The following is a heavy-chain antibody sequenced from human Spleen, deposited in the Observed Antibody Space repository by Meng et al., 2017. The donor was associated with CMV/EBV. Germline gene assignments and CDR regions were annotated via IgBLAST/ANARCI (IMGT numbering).Heavy chain of an antibody. CDR1: GYEFGNYW. J-gene: IGHJ6*02. V-gene: IGHV5-51*01. D-gene: IGHD3-9*01. Sequence: GESLKISCEGSGYEFGNYWIAWVRQIPGKGLEWMGIIYPGDSDTRYSPSFQGQVTISADKSISTAYLQWSSLKASDTAMYYCAREGNYDILTGYYSPGGMDVWGQGTTVTVSS. CDR3: AREGNYDILTGYYSPGGMDV. CDR2: IYPGDSDT.